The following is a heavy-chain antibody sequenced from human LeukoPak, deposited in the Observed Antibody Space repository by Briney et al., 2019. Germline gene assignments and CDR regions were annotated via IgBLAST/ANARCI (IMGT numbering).Heavy chain of an antibody. D-gene: IGHD3-16*01. J-gene: IGHJ5*02. CDR2: IYYSGST. CDR3: ARHYGP. V-gene: IGHV4-59*11. Sequence: SESLSLTCTVSSGSISGHYLSWIRQTPGTGLEWIGYIYYSGSTNYSPPLKSRVIMSVDTSTNQFSLKLSSVTAADTAVYYCARHYGPWGQGTLVTVSS. CDR1: SGSISGHY.